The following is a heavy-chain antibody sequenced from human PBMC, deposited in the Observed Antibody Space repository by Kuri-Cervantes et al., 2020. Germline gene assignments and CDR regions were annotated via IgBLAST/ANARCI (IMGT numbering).Heavy chain of an antibody. V-gene: IGHV1-2*02. Sequence: ASVKVSCKASGYTFTGYYMHWVRQAPGQGLEWMGWINPNSGGTNYAQKFQGRVTMTRNTSIRTAYMELSSLRSEDTAVYYCARVVVAATHWFDPWGQGTLVTVSS. CDR2: INPNSGGT. CDR3: ARVVVAATHWFDP. D-gene: IGHD2-15*01. J-gene: IGHJ5*02. CDR1: GYTFTGYY.